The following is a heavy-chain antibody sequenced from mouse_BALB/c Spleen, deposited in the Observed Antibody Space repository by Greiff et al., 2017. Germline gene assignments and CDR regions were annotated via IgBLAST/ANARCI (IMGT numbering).Heavy chain of an antibody. V-gene: IGHV14-3*02. Sequence: VQLKESGAELVKPGASVKLSCTASGFNIKDTYMHWVKQRPEQGLEWIGRIDPANGNTKYDPKFQGKATITADTSSNTAYLQLSSLTSEDTAVYYCARVLLGAMDYWGQGTSVTVSS. CDR1: GFNIKDTY. D-gene: IGHD2-1*01. CDR3: ARVLLGAMDY. J-gene: IGHJ4*01. CDR2: IDPANGNT.